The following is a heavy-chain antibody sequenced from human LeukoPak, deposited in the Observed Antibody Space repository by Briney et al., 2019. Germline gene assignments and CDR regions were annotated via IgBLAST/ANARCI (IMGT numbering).Heavy chain of an antibody. J-gene: IGHJ4*02. D-gene: IGHD3-22*01. Sequence: GGSLRLSCAASGFTFSSYAMHWVRQAPGKGLEWVSGISGSGDNTYYADSVKGRFTISRDNSKNTLYVQVNSLGTEDTAVYYCAKGSYYDSSGSFYFDYWGQGTLVTVSS. V-gene: IGHV3-23*01. CDR1: GFTFSSYA. CDR3: AKGSYYDSSGSFYFDY. CDR2: ISGSGDNT.